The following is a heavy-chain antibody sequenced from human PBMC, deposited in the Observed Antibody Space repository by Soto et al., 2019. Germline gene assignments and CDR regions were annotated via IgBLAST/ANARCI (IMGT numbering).Heavy chain of an antibody. CDR3: AKDRGYSYDP. CDR2: ISYDGSNK. J-gene: IGHJ5*02. CDR1: GFTFSSYG. D-gene: IGHD5-18*01. Sequence: QVQLVESGGGVVQPGRSLRLSCAASGFTFSSYGMHWVRQAPGKGLEWVAVISYDGSNKYYADSVKGRFTISRDNSKNTLYLQMNSRRAEDTAVYYCAKDRGYSYDPWGQGTLVTVSS. V-gene: IGHV3-30*18.